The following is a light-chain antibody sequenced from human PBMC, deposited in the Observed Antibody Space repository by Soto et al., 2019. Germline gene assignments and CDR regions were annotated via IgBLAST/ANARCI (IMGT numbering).Light chain of an antibody. CDR2: AAG. Sequence: DIEMTQSPSSLSASLGDRVTITCRASQNIGNYLNWYQQKPGRPPKLLIYAAGSLQRGVPPRFTGSGSKTHFTLTINSVQPEDSATYYCQQGDSTARGYTFGQGTKLE. V-gene: IGKV1-39*01. CDR1: QNIGNY. CDR3: QQGDSTARGYT. J-gene: IGKJ2*01.